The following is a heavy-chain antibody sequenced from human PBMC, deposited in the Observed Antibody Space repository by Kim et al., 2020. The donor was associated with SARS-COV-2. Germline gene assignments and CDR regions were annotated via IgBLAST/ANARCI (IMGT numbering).Heavy chain of an antibody. J-gene: IGHJ6*02. CDR2: IIPIFGTA. V-gene: IGHV1-69*13. CDR3: ARAGYSSSWPGGYYYYGMDV. D-gene: IGHD6-13*01. Sequence: SVKVSCKASGGTFSNYAISWVRQAPGQGLEWMGGIIPIFGTANYAQKFQGRVTITADESTSTAYMELSSLRSEDTAVYYCARAGYSSSWPGGYYYYGMDVWGPGTTVTVSS. CDR1: GGTFSNYA.